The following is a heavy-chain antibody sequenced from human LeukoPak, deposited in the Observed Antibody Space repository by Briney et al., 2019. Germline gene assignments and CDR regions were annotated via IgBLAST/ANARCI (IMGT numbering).Heavy chain of an antibody. CDR3: ARALDGRSSGWYAFDY. CDR2: IIPIFGTA. CDR1: GGTFSSYA. Sequence: GASVKVSCKASGGTFSSYAISWVRQAPGQGLEWMGGIIPIFGTANYAQKFQGRVTITADKSTSTAYMELSSLRSEDTAVYYCARALDGRSSGWYAFDYWGQGTLVTVSS. D-gene: IGHD6-19*01. V-gene: IGHV1-69*06. J-gene: IGHJ4*02.